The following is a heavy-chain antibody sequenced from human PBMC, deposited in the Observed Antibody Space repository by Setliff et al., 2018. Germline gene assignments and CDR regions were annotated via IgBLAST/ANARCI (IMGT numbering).Heavy chain of an antibody. D-gene: IGHD1-1*01. CDR1: GVSVASHY. CDR2: AHDNGET. V-gene: IGHV4-59*02. J-gene: IGHJ5*02. CDR3: ARGSTGIYDP. Sequence: PSETLSLTCTVSGVSVASHYWSWIRQAPGTGLEWIAYAHDNGETNQNPSLKSRVTISVDTSKNQFSLKMTSVTAADTAIYYCARGSTGIYDPWGQGILVTVSS.